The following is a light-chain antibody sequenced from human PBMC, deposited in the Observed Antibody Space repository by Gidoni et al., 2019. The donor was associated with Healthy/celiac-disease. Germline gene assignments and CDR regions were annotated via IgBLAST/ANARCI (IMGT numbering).Light chain of an antibody. CDR2: DAS. CDR3: QQRSNWPPTT. J-gene: IGKJ3*01. Sequence: EIVLTQSPATLSLSPGERATPSCRASQSVSSYLAWYQQKPGQAPRLLIYDASNRATGSPARFSGSGSGTDFTLTISSLEPEDFAVYYCQQRSNWPPTTFGPGTKVDIK. CDR1: QSVSSY. V-gene: IGKV3-11*01.